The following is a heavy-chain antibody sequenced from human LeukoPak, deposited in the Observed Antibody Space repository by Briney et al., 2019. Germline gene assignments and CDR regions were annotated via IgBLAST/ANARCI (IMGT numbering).Heavy chain of an antibody. CDR2: IIPIFGTA. Sequence: SVKVSCKASGGTFSSYAISWVRQAPGQGLEWMGGIIPIFGTANYGQKLQGRVTMTTDTSTSTAYMELRSLRSDDTAVYYCARSDSGSYMARSYLRMVDYWGQGTLVTVSS. J-gene: IGHJ4*02. V-gene: IGHV1-69*05. D-gene: IGHD1-26*01. CDR1: GGTFSSYA. CDR3: ARSDSGSYMARSYLRMVDY.